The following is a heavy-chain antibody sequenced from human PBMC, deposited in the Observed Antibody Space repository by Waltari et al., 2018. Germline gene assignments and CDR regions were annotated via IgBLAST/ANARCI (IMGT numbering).Heavy chain of an antibody. V-gene: IGHV4-39*01. Sequence: QLQLQESGPRLVRPSETLSLICRVSGVSITSNRHYWAWIRQSPGQGLEWIGTVSYSGTPYISPSRKSRVSVSRDPSKNQVSLILGSVTAADMAVYYCATYIGASVGTAAFDVWGQGTMVTVSS. D-gene: IGHD5-12*01. CDR2: VSYSGTP. J-gene: IGHJ3*01. CDR3: ATYIGASVGTAAFDV. CDR1: GVSITSNRHY.